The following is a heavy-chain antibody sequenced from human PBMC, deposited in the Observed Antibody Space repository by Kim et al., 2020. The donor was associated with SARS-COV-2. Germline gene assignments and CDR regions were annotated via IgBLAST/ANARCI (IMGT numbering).Heavy chain of an antibody. D-gene: IGHD1-7*01. Sequence: SVKVSCKASGGTFSSYAISWVRQAPGQGLEWMGGIIPIFGTANYAQKFQGRVTITADESTSTAYMELSSLRSEDTAVYYCAREMGGRNWNYVLGFDYWGQGTLVTVSS. CDR1: GGTFSSYA. J-gene: IGHJ4*02. V-gene: IGHV1-69*13. CDR3: AREMGGRNWNYVLGFDY. CDR2: IIPIFGTA.